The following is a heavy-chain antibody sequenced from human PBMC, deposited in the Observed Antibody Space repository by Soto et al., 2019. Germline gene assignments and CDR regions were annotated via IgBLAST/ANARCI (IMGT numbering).Heavy chain of an antibody. CDR2: IYWDDDK. V-gene: IGHV2-5*02. CDR3: AHSLIPNWGTRGAFDY. D-gene: IGHD7-27*01. J-gene: IGHJ4*02. Sequence: QITLKESGPTLVKPTQTLTLTCTFSGFSLSTSGVGVGWIRQPPGKALEWLALIYWDDDKLYSPSLNSRLTISKDTSKDHVVLTMNNMDPVDTATYYCAHSLIPNWGTRGAFDYWGQGTLVTVSS. CDR1: GFSLSTSGVG.